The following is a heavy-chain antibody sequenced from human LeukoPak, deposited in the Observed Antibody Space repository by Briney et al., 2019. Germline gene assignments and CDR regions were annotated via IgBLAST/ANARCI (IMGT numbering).Heavy chain of an antibody. J-gene: IGHJ4*02. V-gene: IGHV3-30*18. Sequence: PGGSLRLSCAASGFTFSIFGMHWVRHAPGKGLEWVALISYDGSTEYYADSVRSRFTLPRDNSKTTVYLQMNSLRPEDTAVYHCAKAPSMRVTGTLEFWGQGTLVTVSS. CDR3: AKAPSMRVTGTLEF. CDR2: ISYDGSTE. D-gene: IGHD1-7*01. CDR1: GFTFSIFG.